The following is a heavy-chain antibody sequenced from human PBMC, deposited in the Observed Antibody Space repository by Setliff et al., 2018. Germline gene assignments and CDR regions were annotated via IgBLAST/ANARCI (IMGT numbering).Heavy chain of an antibody. CDR2: TTGSGGDR. CDR3: AKDRVPDGYWDFDY. CDR1: GFTFSNYA. Sequence: LRLSCAASGFTFSNYAMSWVRQAPGKGLEWVSSTTGSGGDRDYADSVKGRFTISRDISENTLYLQMNSLRPEDTAVYYCAKDRVPDGYWDFDYWGQGILVTVSS. V-gene: IGHV3-23*01. J-gene: IGHJ4*02. D-gene: IGHD4-17*01.